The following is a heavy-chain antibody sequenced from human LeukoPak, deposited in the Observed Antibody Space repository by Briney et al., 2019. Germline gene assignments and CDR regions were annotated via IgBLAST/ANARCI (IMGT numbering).Heavy chain of an antibody. CDR1: GDSVSSNSVT. D-gene: IGHD2-2*01. V-gene: IGHV6-1*01. CDR2: TYYRSTWYN. Sequence: SRTLSLTCAISGDSVSSNSVTWNWIRQSPSRGLEWLGRTYYRSTWYNDYAVSVRGRITVNPDTSKIQFSLHLNSVTPEDTAVYYCARRLTQYDCFDPWGQGILVTVSS. J-gene: IGHJ5*02. CDR3: ARRLTQYDCFDP.